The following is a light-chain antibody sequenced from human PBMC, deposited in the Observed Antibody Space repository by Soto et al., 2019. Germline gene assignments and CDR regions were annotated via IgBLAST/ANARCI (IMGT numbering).Light chain of an antibody. CDR1: QSVSNA. J-gene: IGKJ1*01. Sequence: EIVLTQSQATLSLSPGERATLSCRASQSVSNALACSQHKPGQSPRLLIYDASNRDTGIPARFSGSVSGTDFTLIISSLEPEDFAVYYCQQRSKLPWTFGQGTKIEIK. V-gene: IGKV3-11*01. CDR3: QQRSKLPWT. CDR2: DAS.